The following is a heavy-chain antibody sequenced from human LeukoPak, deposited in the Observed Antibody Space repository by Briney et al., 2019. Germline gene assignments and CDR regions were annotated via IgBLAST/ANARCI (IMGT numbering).Heavy chain of an antibody. J-gene: IGHJ4*02. CDR1: GFTLSSYW. CDR2: INSDGSST. D-gene: IGHD3-10*01. V-gene: IGHV3-74*01. Sequence: GGSLRLSCAASGFTLSSYWMHWVRQAPGKGLVWVSRINSDGSSTSYADSVKGRFTISRDNAKNTLYLQMNSLRAEDTAVYYCAREQYNYGSESYYNSGFGYWGQGTLATVSS. CDR3: AREQYNYGSESYYNSGFGY.